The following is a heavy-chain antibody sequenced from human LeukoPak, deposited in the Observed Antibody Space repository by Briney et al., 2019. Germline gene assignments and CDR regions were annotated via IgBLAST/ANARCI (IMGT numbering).Heavy chain of an antibody. Sequence: GGSQRLSCAASGFTISSYWMHWVRQAPGKGLVWVSRINSDGSSTSYADSVKGRFTISRDNAKNTLYLQMNSLRAEDTAVYYCARGGYSSGSDYWGQGTLVTVSS. V-gene: IGHV3-74*01. CDR3: ARGGYSSGSDY. CDR1: GFTISSYW. D-gene: IGHD6-19*01. J-gene: IGHJ4*02. CDR2: INSDGSST.